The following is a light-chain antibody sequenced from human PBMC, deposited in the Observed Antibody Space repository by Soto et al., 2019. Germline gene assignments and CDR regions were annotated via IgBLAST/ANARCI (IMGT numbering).Light chain of an antibody. Sequence: QSALTQPASVSGSPGQSITISCSGTSSDVGGYDHVSWYQHHPGEAPKLMIYEVSYRPSGVSTRFSGSKSGNTASLTISGLQAEDEADYYCRSYTSRSTGGLFRGGTKRTVL. J-gene: IGLJ2*01. V-gene: IGLV2-14*01. CDR3: RSYTSRSTGGL. CDR2: EVS. CDR1: SSDVGGYDH.